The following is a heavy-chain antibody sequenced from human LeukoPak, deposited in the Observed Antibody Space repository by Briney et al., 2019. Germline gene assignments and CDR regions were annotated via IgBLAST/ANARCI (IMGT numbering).Heavy chain of an antibody. CDR1: GFTFSDHY. J-gene: IGHJ3*02. D-gene: IGHD1-26*01. CDR2: VRDKANSYTT. V-gene: IGHV3-72*01. CDR3: ARERWRSGSYHDAFDI. Sequence: GGSPRLSCAASGFTFSDHYMQWVRQAPGKGLEWVGRVRDKANSYTTEYAASVKGRFTISRDDSKNSMFLQMNNLETEDTAFYYCARERWRSGSYHDAFDIWGQGTMVTVSS.